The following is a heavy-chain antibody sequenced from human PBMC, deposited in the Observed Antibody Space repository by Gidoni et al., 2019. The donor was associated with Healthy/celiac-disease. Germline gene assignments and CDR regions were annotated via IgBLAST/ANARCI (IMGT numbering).Heavy chain of an antibody. CDR2: IYSGGST. D-gene: IGHD6-13*01. Sequence: EVQLVESGGGLIQPGGSLRLSCAASGFTVSSNYMSWVRQAPGKGLEWVSVIYSGGSTYYADSVKGRFTISRDNSKNTLYLQMNSLRAEDTAVYYCATTLSSEGIAAAADYWGQGTLVTVSS. CDR1: GFTVSSNY. J-gene: IGHJ4*02. V-gene: IGHV3-53*01. CDR3: ATTLSSEGIAAAADY.